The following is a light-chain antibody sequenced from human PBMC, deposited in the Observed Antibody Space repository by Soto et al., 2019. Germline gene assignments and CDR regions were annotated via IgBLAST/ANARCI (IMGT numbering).Light chain of an antibody. CDR2: LGS. V-gene: IGKV2-28*01. CDR3: TKALQTPPYT. J-gene: IGKJ2*01. CDR1: QSLLHSNGYNY. Sequence: DIVMTQSPLSLPVTPGEPASISCRSSQSLLHSNGYNYLDWYLQKPGQSQQLLIYLGSNRASGVPDRFSGSGSGTDFTLKISRVEAEDVGIYYCTKALQTPPYTFGQGTTLAIK.